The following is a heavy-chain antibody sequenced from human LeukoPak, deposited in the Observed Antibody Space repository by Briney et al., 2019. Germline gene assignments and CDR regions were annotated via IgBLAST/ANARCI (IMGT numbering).Heavy chain of an antibody. D-gene: IGHD3-9*01. Sequence: ASVKVSCKASGYTFTSYGISWVRQAPGQGLEWMGWISAYNGNTNYAQKVQGTVTMTTDTSTTTAYMELRSLTSDDTAVYYCARGDDILTGYFRGFDYWGQGTLVTVSS. CDR3: ARGDDILTGYFRGFDY. CDR1: GYTFTSYG. J-gene: IGHJ4*02. CDR2: ISAYNGNT. V-gene: IGHV1-18*01.